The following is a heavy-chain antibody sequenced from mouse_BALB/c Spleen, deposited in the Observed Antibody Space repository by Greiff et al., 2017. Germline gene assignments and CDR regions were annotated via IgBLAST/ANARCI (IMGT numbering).Heavy chain of an antibody. D-gene: IGHD1-1*01. Sequence: VQLQQSGAELVKPGASVKLSCKTSGYTFTSYWIQWVKQRPGQGLGWIGEIFPGTGTTYYNEKFKGKATLTIDTSSSTAYMQLSSLTSEDSAVYFCARRVGDGSSGAMDYWGQGTSVTVSS. J-gene: IGHJ4*01. V-gene: IGHV1S132*01. CDR3: ARRVGDGSSGAMDY. CDR2: IFPGTGTT. CDR1: GYTFTSYW.